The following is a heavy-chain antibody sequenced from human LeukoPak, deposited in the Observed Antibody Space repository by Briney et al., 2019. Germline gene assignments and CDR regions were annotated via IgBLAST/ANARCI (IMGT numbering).Heavy chain of an antibody. J-gene: IGHJ6*02. V-gene: IGHV1-8*01. Sequence: GASVKVSCKASGYTITSYDINWVRQATGQGLEWMGWMNPNSGNTGYAQKFQGRVTMTRNTSISTAYMELSSLRSEDTAVYYCAILPITMVESKHYYYYYGMDVWGQGTTVTVSS. CDR2: MNPNSGNT. CDR3: AILPITMVESKHYYYYYGMDV. D-gene: IGHD3-10*01. CDR1: GYTITSYD.